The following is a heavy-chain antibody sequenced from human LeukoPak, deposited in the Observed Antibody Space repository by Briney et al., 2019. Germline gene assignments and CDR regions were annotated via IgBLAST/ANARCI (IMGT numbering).Heavy chain of an antibody. Sequence: SETLSLTCTVSGGSFTSTSYYWGWIRQPPGKGLEWIGSIYYSGSTYYNPSLKSRVTISVDTSKNQFSLKLSSVTAADTAVYYCARGDRDYYYYMDVWGKGTTVTVSS. V-gene: IGHV4-39*07. CDR2: IYYSGST. J-gene: IGHJ6*03. D-gene: IGHD3-16*01. CDR3: ARGDRDYYYYMDV. CDR1: GGSFTSTSYY.